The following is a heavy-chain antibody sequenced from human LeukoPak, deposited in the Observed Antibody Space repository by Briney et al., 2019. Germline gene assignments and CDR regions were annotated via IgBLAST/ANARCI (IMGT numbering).Heavy chain of an antibody. J-gene: IGHJ3*02. V-gene: IGHV1-18*01. D-gene: IGHD6-13*01. CDR3: ATYPGRQLGNDAFDT. CDR2: ISAYNGNT. CDR1: GYTFTSYG. Sequence: ASVKVSCKASGYTFTSYGISWVRQAPGQGLEWMGWISAYNGNTDYAQRLQGRVTMTTDTSTSTAYMELRSLRAEDTAVYYCATYPGRQLGNDAFDTWGQGTMVTVSS.